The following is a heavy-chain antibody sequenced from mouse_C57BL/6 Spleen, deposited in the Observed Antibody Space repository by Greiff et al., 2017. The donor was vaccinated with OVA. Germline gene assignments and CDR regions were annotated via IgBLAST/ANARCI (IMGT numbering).Heavy chain of an antibody. V-gene: IGHV1-59*01. J-gene: IGHJ2*01. CDR1: GYTFTSYW. CDR3: ACKSGGPDYDY. Sequence: QVQLQQPGAELVRPGTSVKLSCKASGYTFTSYWMHWVKQRPGQGLEWMGVIDPSDSYTNYNQKFKGKATLTVDTSSSTAYMQLGSLTSEDSAVYYGACKSGGPDYDYWGQGTTLTVAS. CDR2: IDPSDSYT. D-gene: IGHD2-4*01.